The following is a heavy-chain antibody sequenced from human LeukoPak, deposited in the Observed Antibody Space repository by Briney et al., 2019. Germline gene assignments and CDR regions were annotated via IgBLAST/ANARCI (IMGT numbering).Heavy chain of an antibody. J-gene: IGHJ4*02. V-gene: IGHV1-18*01. CDR2: ISAYNGNT. CDR1: GYTFTSYG. D-gene: IGHD6-13*01. CDR3: ARTIAAAGRAPDDY. Sequence: ASVKVSCKASGYTFTSYGISWVRQAPGQGLEWMGWISAYNGNTNYAQKLQGRVTMTTDTSTSTAYMELRSLRSDDTAVYYCARTIAAAGRAPDDYWGQGTLVTVSS.